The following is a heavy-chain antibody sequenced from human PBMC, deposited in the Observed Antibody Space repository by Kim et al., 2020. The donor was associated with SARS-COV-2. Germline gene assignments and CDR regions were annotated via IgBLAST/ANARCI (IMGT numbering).Heavy chain of an antibody. V-gene: IGHV3-7*01. Sequence: GGSLRLSCVVSGITFSRQWMSWVRQAPGKGLEWVAMIKEDGSEERYVDSAKGRFTISSDNAKKSLYLQMNSLTAEDTAVYYCARLDTATNHAAYWGQGTLVTVSS. J-gene: IGHJ4*02. CDR1: GITFSRQW. D-gene: IGHD2-15*01. CDR2: IKEDGSEE. CDR3: ARLDTATNHAAY.